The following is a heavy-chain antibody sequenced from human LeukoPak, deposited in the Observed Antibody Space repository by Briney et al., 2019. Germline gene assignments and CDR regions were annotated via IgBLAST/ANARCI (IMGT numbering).Heavy chain of an antibody. J-gene: IGHJ4*02. D-gene: IGHD6-13*01. CDR2: ISSGSSYI. CDR1: GFTFSTYS. CDR3: ARDLISGSSSPFDY. Sequence: GGSLRLSCAASGFTFSTYSMNWVRQAPGKGLEWVSSISSGSSYIYYGDPVKGRFTISRDNAKNSLYLQMNSLRAEDTAVYYCARDLISGSSSPFDYWGQGTLVTVSS. V-gene: IGHV3-21*01.